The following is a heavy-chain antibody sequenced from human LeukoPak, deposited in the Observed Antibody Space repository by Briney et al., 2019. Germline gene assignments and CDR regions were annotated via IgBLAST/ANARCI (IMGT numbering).Heavy chain of an antibody. J-gene: IGHJ4*01. CDR1: GYNFTSYW. CDR3: ARSSTYSPYYFDS. V-gene: IGHV5-51*01. CDR2: IYPGDSDT. Sequence: PGESLKISCKGSGYNFTSYWIGWVRQMPGKGLEWMGIIYPGDSDTRYGREFQGQVTISVDESINTAYLKWSSLKASDTAMYYCARSSTYSPYYFDSWGQGTLVTVSS. D-gene: IGHD2-2*01.